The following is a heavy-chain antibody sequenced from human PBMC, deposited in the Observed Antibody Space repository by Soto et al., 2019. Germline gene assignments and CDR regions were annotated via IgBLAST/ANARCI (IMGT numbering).Heavy chain of an antibody. J-gene: IGHJ6*01. CDR1: GVTFIDYA. V-gene: IGHV3-23*01. CDR3: VKWGYSVYDFTPPSGYYFFNGVDV. Sequence: VGSMRLPCPASGVTFIDYARSLVSTDQGKGLERVSAISGSGHNTYYTESLKGRFTISRDNSKNTLSLQVNSLRAEDTAVYYCVKWGYSVYDFTPPSGYYFFNGVDVWGQGITVSGSS. CDR2: ISGSGHNT. D-gene: IGHD5-12*01.